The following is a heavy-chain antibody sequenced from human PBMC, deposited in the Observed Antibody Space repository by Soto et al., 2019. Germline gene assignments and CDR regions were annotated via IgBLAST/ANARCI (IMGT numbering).Heavy chain of an antibody. D-gene: IGHD4-17*01. V-gene: IGHV3-7*03. CDR2: IKQDGSEK. Sequence: EVQLVESGGGLVQPGGSLRLSCAASGFTFSSYWMSWVRQAPGKGLEWVANIKQDGSEKYYVDSVKGRFTISRDNAKNSLYLQMNSLRAEDTAVYYCARDDYGGPYYYYAMDVWGQGTTVTVSS. J-gene: IGHJ6*02. CDR3: ARDDYGGPYYYYAMDV. CDR1: GFTFSSYW.